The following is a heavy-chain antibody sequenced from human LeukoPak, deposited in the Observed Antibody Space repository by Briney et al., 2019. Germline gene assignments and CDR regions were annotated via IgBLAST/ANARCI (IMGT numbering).Heavy chain of an antibody. V-gene: IGHV1-69*04. J-gene: IGHJ3*02. Sequence: GASVKVSCKASGGTFSSYAISWVRQAPGQGLEWMGRIIPILGIANYAQKFQGRVTITADKSTSTAYMELSSLRSDDTAVYYCARLPRTVTNRSDAFDIWGQGTMVTVSS. CDR2: IIPILGIA. D-gene: IGHD4-11*01. CDR1: GGTFSSYA. CDR3: ARLPRTVTNRSDAFDI.